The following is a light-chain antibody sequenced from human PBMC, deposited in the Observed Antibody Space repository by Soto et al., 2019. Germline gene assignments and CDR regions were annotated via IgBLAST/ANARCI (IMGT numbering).Light chain of an antibody. J-gene: IGLJ1*01. V-gene: IGLV2-8*01. Sequence: QSVLTQPPSASGSPGQSVTISCTGTSSDVGGYNYVSWYQQHPGKAPKLMIYEVNKRPSGVPDRFSGSKSGNTASLTVSGLQAEEEADYYCNSYAGSPYVFGTGTKLTVL. CDR2: EVN. CDR3: NSYAGSPYV. CDR1: SSDVGGYNY.